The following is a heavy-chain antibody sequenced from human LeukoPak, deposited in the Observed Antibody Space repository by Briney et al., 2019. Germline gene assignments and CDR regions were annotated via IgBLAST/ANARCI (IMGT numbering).Heavy chain of an antibody. CDR1: GFTFSSHS. V-gene: IGHV3-21*01. CDR3: ARDRGYYGSGRNDAFDI. Sequence: GSLRLSCAASGFTFSSHSMNWVRQAPGKGLEWVSYIGSSPNYKYYADSVKGRLTISRDTAKNSMYLQMNSLRAEDTAVYYCARDRGYYGSGRNDAFDIWGQGTMVTVSS. J-gene: IGHJ3*02. CDR2: IGSSPNYK. D-gene: IGHD3-10*01.